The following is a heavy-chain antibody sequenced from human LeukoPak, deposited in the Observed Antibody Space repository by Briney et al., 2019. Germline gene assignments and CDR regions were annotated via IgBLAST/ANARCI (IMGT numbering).Heavy chain of an antibody. CDR1: GGTFSSYA. Sequence: GASVKVSCKASGGTFSSYAISWVRQAPGQGLEWMGRIIPILGIANYAQKFQGRVTITADKSTSTAYMELSSLRSEDTAVYYCARDTDIAVAGTPYYYYYGMDVWGQGTTVTVSS. CDR3: ARDTDIAVAGTPYYYYYGMDV. J-gene: IGHJ6*02. D-gene: IGHD6-19*01. V-gene: IGHV1-69*04. CDR2: IIPILGIA.